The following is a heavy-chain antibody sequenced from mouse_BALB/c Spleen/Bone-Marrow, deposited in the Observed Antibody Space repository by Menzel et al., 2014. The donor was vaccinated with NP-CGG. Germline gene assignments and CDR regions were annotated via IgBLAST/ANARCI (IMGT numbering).Heavy chain of an antibody. CDR1: GFSLISYG. CDR3: ARSSGPYYYAMDY. V-gene: IGHV2-9*02. D-gene: IGHD1-1*01. Sequence: VKLMESGPGLVAPSQSLSITCTVSGFSLISYGVHWVRQPPGKGLEWLGVIWAGGSTNYNSALMSRLSISKDNSKSQVFLKMNSLQTDDTAMYYCARSSGPYYYAMDYWGQGTSVTVSS. J-gene: IGHJ4*01. CDR2: IWAGGST.